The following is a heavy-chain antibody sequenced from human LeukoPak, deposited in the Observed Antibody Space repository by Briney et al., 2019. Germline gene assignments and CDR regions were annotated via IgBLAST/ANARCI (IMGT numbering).Heavy chain of an antibody. Sequence: GGSLRLSCTASGFTFSSYWMSWVRQAPGKGLEWVANIKQDGSEKYYVDSVKGRFTISRDNAKNSLYLQMNSLRAEDTAVYYCAKDWKRIAVAGSGWFDPWGQGTLVTVSS. J-gene: IGHJ5*02. D-gene: IGHD6-19*01. CDR3: AKDWKRIAVAGSGWFDP. CDR2: IKQDGSEK. CDR1: GFTFSSYW. V-gene: IGHV3-7*01.